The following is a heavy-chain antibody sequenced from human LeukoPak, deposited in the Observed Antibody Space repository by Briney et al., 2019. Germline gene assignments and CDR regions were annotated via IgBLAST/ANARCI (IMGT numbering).Heavy chain of an antibody. D-gene: IGHD3-3*01. CDR1: GGSVSSYY. CDR2: IYYSGST. CDR3: ARYPYYDFWNRAFDI. J-gene: IGHJ3*02. Sequence: SETLSLTCTVSGGSVSSYYWSWIRQPPGKGLEWIGYIYYSGSTNYNPSLKSRVTISVDTSKNQFSLKLSSVTAADTAVYYCARYPYYDFWNRAFDIWGQGTMVTVSS. V-gene: IGHV4-59*02.